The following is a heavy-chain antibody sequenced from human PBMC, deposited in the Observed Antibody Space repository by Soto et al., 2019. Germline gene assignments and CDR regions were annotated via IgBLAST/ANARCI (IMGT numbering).Heavy chain of an antibody. Sequence: SETLSLTCTVSGGSISSGGYYWSWIRQHPGKGLEWIGYIYYSGSTYYNPSLKSRVTISVDTSKNQFSLKLSSVTAADTAVYYCARAPGVVPAAMDVSWFDPWGQGTLVTVSS. CDR3: ARAPGVVPAAMDVSWFDP. CDR2: IYYSGST. CDR1: GGSISSGGYY. V-gene: IGHV4-31*03. J-gene: IGHJ5*02. D-gene: IGHD2-2*01.